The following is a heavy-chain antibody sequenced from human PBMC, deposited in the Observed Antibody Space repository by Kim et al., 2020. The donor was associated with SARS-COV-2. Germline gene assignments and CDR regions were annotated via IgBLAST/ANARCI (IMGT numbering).Heavy chain of an antibody. Sequence: YAASVKGRFTISRDDSKNTAYLQMNSLKTEDTAVYYCTILRFLEWQNMDVWGQGTTVTVSS. V-gene: IGHV3-73*01. CDR3: TILRFLEWQNMDV. D-gene: IGHD3-3*01. J-gene: IGHJ6*02.